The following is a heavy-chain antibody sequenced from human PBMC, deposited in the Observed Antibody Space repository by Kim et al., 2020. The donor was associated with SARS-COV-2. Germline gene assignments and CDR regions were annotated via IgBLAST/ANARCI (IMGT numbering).Heavy chain of an antibody. J-gene: IGHJ6*02. Sequence: GGSLRLSCAASGFTVSSNYMSWVRQAPGKGLEWVSVIYSGGSTYYADSVKGRFTISRDNSKNTLYLQMNSLRAEDTAVYYCAREDLAAHYYYGMDVWGQGTTVTVSS. CDR2: IYSGGST. D-gene: IGHD6-13*01. CDR3: AREDLAAHYYYGMDV. V-gene: IGHV3-53*01. CDR1: GFTVSSNY.